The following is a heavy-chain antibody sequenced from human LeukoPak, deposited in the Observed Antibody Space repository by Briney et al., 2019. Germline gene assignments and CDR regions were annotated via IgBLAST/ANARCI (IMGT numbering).Heavy chain of an antibody. CDR1: GGTFSSYA. D-gene: IGHD4-17*01. V-gene: IGHV1-69*13. Sequence: SVKVCCKASGGTFSSYAISWVRQAPGQGLEWMGGIIPIFGTANYAQKFQGRVTITADESTSTACMELSSLRSEDTAVYYCARAPNYGDYEWFDPWGQGTLVTVSS. CDR2: IIPIFGTA. J-gene: IGHJ5*02. CDR3: ARAPNYGDYEWFDP.